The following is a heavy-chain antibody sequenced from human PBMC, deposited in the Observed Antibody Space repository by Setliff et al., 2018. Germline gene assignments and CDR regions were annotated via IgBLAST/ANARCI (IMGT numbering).Heavy chain of an antibody. J-gene: IGHJ4*02. D-gene: IGHD6-13*01. V-gene: IGHV3-7*03. CDR3: ARGRPLYSSPVDY. Sequence: GGSLRLSCAASGFTFSSYWMSWVRQAPGKGLEWVANIKQDGSEKYYVDSVKGRFTISRDNAKNSLYLQMNSLRAEDTALYYCARGRPLYSSPVDYWGQGTLVTVSS. CDR2: IKQDGSEK. CDR1: GFTFSSYW.